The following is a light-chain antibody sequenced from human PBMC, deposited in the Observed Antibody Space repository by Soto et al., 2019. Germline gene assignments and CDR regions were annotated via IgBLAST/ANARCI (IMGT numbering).Light chain of an antibody. J-gene: IGLJ1*01. CDR1: NTDVENYNF. V-gene: IGLV2-23*01. Sequence: QSVLTQPPSAAGSPGQSVTIACTGINTDVENYNFVSWYQQHPGKAPKLMIYEDYKRPSGVSNRFSGSKSGNTASLTISGLQTEYYFDYSCCSHGCFITPYVFATGTKVTAL. CDR3: CSHGCFITPYV. CDR2: EDY.